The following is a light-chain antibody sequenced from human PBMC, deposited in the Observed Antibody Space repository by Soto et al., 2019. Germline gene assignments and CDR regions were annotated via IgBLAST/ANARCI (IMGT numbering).Light chain of an antibody. J-gene: IGKJ4*01. CDR2: AAS. CDR1: LHSSNY. V-gene: IGKV1-27*01. CDR3: QKYNSAPLT. Sequence: DLPITQSPSSLSASVGNRVTITCRASLHSSNYLAWYQQKPGKITNLLSYAASTLQAGVPARVSGMCSGTDITLTISSLQPEDVAAYYCQKYNSAPLTFGGGTKVDIK.